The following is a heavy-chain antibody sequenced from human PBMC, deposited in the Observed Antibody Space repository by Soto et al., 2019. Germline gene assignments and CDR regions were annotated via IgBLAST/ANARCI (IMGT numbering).Heavy chain of an antibody. CDR3: ARDLRAHEVVAATLYDY. J-gene: IGHJ4*02. V-gene: IGHV3-11*01. CDR1: GFTFSDYY. Sequence: VQLVESGGGLVQPGGSLRLSCAASGFTFSDYYMSWIRQAPGKGLEWVSYISSSGSTIYYADSVKGRFTISRDNAKNSLYLQMNSLRAEDTAVYYCARDLRAHEVVAATLYDYWGQGTLVTVSS. D-gene: IGHD2-15*01. CDR2: ISSSGSTI.